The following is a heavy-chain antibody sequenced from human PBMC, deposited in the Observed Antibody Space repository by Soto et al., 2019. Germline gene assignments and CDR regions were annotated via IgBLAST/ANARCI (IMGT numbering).Heavy chain of an antibody. CDR2: ISAHNGNT. V-gene: IGHV1-18*01. CDR3: ARGRYGDY. CDR1: GFDFSTHG. Sequence: GGPVKVSRQGFGFDFSTHGITWVRQAPGQGLEWMAWISAHNGNTDYAQKLQGRVTVTRDTSTSTAYMELSSLRSDDTAVYYCARGRYGDYWGQGALVTVSS. D-gene: IGHD1-1*01. J-gene: IGHJ4*02.